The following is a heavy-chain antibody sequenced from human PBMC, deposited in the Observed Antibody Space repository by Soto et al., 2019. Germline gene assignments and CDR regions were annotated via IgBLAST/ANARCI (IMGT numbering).Heavy chain of an antibody. CDR3: ARREPKYASSAYYDAFDI. J-gene: IGHJ3*02. D-gene: IGHD3-16*01. V-gene: IGHV3-11*06. CDR2: ISGSSSYT. CDR1: RFTFSDYY. Sequence: QVQLVESGGGLVKPGGSLRLSCAASRFTFSDYYMSWIRQAPGKGLEWVSYISGSSSYTKYADSVKGRFTISRDNARNSLYLQMNSLRVEDTAVYFCARREPKYASSAYYDAFDIWGQGTMLTVSS.